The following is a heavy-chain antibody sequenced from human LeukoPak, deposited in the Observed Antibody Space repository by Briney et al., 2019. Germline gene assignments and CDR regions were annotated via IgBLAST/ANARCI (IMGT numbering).Heavy chain of an antibody. CDR1: GGSFSGYY. CDR3: ARGSMWGYDFWSGYSY. CDR2: INHSGST. J-gene: IGHJ4*02. D-gene: IGHD3-3*01. Sequence: SETLSLTCAVYGGSFSGYYWSWIRQPPGKGLEWIGEINHSGSTNYNPSLKSRVTISVDTSKNQFSLKLSSVTAADTAVYYCARGSMWGYDFWSGYSYWGQGTLVTVSS. V-gene: IGHV4-34*01.